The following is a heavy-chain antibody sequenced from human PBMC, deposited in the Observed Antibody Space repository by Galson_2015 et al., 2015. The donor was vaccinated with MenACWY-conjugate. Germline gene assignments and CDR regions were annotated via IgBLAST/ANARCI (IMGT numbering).Heavy chain of an antibody. Sequence: QSGAEVKKPGESLTISCKGSGYSFTTYWIGWVRQMPGKGLEWMGIIYPGDSETRYSPAFQGQVTISADKSISTAYLQWSSLKASDTAMYYCARQWGGLGAGGYFDLWGRGTLVTVSS. V-gene: IGHV5-51*01. CDR2: IYPGDSET. J-gene: IGHJ2*01. CDR3: ARQWGGLGAGGYFDL. CDR1: GYSFTTYW. D-gene: IGHD6-19*01.